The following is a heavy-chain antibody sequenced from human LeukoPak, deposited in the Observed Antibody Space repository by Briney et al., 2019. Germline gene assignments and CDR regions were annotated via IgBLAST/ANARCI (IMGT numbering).Heavy chain of an antibody. D-gene: IGHD3-22*01. CDR1: GGSISSYY. Sequence: SETLSLTCTVSGGSISSYYWSWIRQPPGKGLERIGYIYYSGSTNYNPSLKSRVTISVDTSKNQFSLKLSSVTAADTAVYYCAGTYYYDSSGYYHYSLWGQGTLVTVSS. J-gene: IGHJ4*02. V-gene: IGHV4-59*01. CDR3: AGTYYYDSSGYYHYSL. CDR2: IYYSGST.